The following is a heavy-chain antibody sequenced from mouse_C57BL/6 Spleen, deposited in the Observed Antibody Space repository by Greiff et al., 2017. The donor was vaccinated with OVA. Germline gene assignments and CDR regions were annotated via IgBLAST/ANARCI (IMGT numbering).Heavy chain of an antibody. D-gene: IGHD2-4*01. CDR2: IWSDGST. V-gene: IGHV2-6-1*01. J-gene: IGHJ4*01. Sequence: QVQLKESGPGLVAPSQSLSITCTVSGFSLTSYGVHWVRQPPGKGLEWLVVIWSDGSTTYNSALKSRLSISKDNSKSQVFLKMNSLQTDDTAMYYCARQPPYDDDEDYYAMDYWGQGTSVTVSS. CDR3: ARQPPYDDDEDYYAMDY. CDR1: GFSLTSYG.